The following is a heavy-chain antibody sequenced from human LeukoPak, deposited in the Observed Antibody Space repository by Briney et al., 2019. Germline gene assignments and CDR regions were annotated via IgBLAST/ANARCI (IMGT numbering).Heavy chain of an antibody. CDR3: ARRMVVVSGRKYYYYGMDV. D-gene: IGHD3-10*01. V-gene: IGHV4-59*01. CDR1: GGSISSYY. CDR2: IYHSGST. J-gene: IGHJ6*04. Sequence: SETLSLTCTVSGGSISSYYWSWIRQPPGKGLEWIGYIYHSGSTNYNPSLKSRVTISVDTSKNQFSLKLISVAAADTAVYYCARRMVVVSGRKYYYYGMDVWGKGTTVTVSS.